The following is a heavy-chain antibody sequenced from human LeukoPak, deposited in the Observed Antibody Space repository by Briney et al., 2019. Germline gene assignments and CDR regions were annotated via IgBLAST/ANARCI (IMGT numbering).Heavy chain of an antibody. D-gene: IGHD2-2*01. J-gene: IGHJ6*02. CDR2: ISYDGSNK. Sequence: GRSLRLSCAASGFTFSSYAMHWVRQAPGKGLEWVAVISYDGSNKYYADSVKGRFTISRDNSKNTLYLQMNSLRAEDTAVYYCARDRPYQLLDYHGMDVWGQGTTVTVSS. CDR3: ARDRPYQLLDYHGMDV. CDR1: GFTFSSYA. V-gene: IGHV3-30-3*01.